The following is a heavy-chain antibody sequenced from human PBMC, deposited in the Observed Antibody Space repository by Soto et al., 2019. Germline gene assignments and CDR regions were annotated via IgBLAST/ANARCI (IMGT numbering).Heavy chain of an antibody. V-gene: IGHV1-69*02. J-gene: IGHJ6*02. CDR3: AGSPVVVTAIRYYYYYGMDV. CDR1: GGTFSSYT. Sequence: QVQLVQSGAEVKKPGSSVKVSCKASGGTFSSYTISWVRQAPGQGLEWMGRIIPILGIANYAQKFQGRVTITADKSTSTAYMELSSLRSEDTAVYYCAGSPVVVTAIRYYYYYGMDVWGQGTTVTVSS. CDR2: IIPILGIA. D-gene: IGHD2-21*02.